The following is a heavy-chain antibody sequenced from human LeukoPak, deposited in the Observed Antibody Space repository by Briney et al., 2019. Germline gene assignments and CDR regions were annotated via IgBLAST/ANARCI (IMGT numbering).Heavy chain of an antibody. CDR1: GFTFSSYG. D-gene: IGHD3-9*01. CDR3: AKGDYYDILTGRFYYYYYYGMDV. CDR2: ISYDGSNK. Sequence: PGRSLRLSCAASGFTFSSYGMHWVRQAPGKGLEWVAVISYDGSNKYYADSVKGRFTISRDNSKNTLYLQMNSLRAEDTAVYYCAKGDYYDILTGRFYYYYYYGMDVWGQGTTVTVSS. V-gene: IGHV3-30*18. J-gene: IGHJ6*02.